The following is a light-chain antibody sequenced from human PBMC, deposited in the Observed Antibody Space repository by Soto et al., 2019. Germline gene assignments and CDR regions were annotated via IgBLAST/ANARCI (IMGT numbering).Light chain of an antibody. V-gene: IGKV3-15*01. Sequence: IVLTQSPGTLSLSPGARVTLSCRASQSVSSRYLAWYQQKPGQAPRLLIYGASTRATGIPARFSGSGSGTEFTLTISSLQSEDFAVYYCQQYNNWPPITFGQGTRLEIK. CDR2: GAS. J-gene: IGKJ5*01. CDR3: QQYNNWPPIT. CDR1: QSVSSRY.